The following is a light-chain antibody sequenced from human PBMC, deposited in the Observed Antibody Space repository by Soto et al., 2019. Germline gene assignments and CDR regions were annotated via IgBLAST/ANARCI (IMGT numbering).Light chain of an antibody. J-gene: IGLJ1*01. CDR3: AAWDDSLSGSYV. Sequence: QSVLTQPPSASGTPGQRVTISCSGSSSNFGSNYVYWYQQLPGTAPKLLTYRNNQRPSGVPDRFSGSKSGTSASLAISGLRSEDEADYYCAAWDDSLSGSYVFGTGTKVTVL. CDR2: RNN. V-gene: IGLV1-47*01. CDR1: SSNFGSNY.